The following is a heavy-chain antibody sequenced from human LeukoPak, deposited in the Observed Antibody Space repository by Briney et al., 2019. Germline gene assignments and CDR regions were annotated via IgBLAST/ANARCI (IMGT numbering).Heavy chain of an antibody. J-gene: IGHJ3*01. CDR3: ARSQSAWAAPIFDV. D-gene: IGHD7-27*01. CDR2: IHESRRT. Sequence: ASETLSLTCSVYTGSLSGYSWSWIRQSPGKELEWIGEIHESRRTDYNPSLKSRVTISKDTSKKEFSLKLTSVTAADTAVYYCARSQSAWAAPIFDVGAKGTRVPV. V-gene: IGHV4-34*01. CDR1: TGSLSGYS.